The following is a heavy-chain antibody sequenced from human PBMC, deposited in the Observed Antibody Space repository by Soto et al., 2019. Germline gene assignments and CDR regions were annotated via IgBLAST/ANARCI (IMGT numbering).Heavy chain of an antibody. V-gene: IGHV1-46*01. CDR3: ARGDPYYYDSSGYYRMGY. Sequence: ASVKVSCKASGYTFTSYYMHWVRQAPGQGLEWMGIINPSGGSTSYAQKFQGRVTMTRDTSTSTVYMELSSLRSEDTAVYYCARGDPYYYDSSGYYRMGYWGQGTRVTVS. D-gene: IGHD3-22*01. CDR2: INPSGGST. CDR1: GYTFTSYY. J-gene: IGHJ4*02.